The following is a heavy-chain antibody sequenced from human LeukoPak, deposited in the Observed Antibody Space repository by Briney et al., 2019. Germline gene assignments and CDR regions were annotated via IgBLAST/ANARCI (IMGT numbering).Heavy chain of an antibody. CDR2: IKTDGSST. Sequence: PGGSLRLSCAASGFTLSSYWMHWVRQAPGEGLVWVSRIKTDGSSTSYADSVQGRFTISRDNGMNTLYLQMNSLRAEDTAVYYCARDPFGESTYWGRGILVTVSS. J-gene: IGHJ4*02. D-gene: IGHD3-10*01. V-gene: IGHV3-74*01. CDR1: GFTLSSYW. CDR3: ARDPFGESTY.